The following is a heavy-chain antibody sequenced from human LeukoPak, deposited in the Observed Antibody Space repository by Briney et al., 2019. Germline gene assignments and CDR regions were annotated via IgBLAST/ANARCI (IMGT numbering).Heavy chain of an antibody. CDR3: ARDVPDDFWSGYYSPNYFDY. CDR1: GYTFTGYY. J-gene: IGHJ4*02. D-gene: IGHD3-3*01. CDR2: INPNSGGT. Sequence: GASVKVSCEASGYTFTGYYMHWVRQAPGQGLEWMGWINPNSGGTNYAQKFQGRVTMTRDTSISTAYMELSRLRSDDTAVYYCARDVPDDFWSGYYSPNYFDYWGQGTLVTVSS. V-gene: IGHV1-2*02.